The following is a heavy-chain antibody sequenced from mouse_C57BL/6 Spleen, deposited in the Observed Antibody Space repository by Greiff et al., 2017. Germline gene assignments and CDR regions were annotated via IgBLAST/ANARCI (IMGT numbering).Heavy chain of an antibody. CDR3: ARRGTTVVADWYFDV. CDR2: IDPSDSYT. D-gene: IGHD1-1*01. Sequence: LQQPGAELVKPGASVKLSCKASGYTFTSYWMQWVKQRPGQGLEWIGEIDPSDSYTNYNQQFKGKATLTVDTSSSTAYMQLSSLTSEDSAVYYCARRGTTVVADWYFDVWGTGTTVTVSS. J-gene: IGHJ1*03. V-gene: IGHV1-50*01. CDR1: GYTFTSYW.